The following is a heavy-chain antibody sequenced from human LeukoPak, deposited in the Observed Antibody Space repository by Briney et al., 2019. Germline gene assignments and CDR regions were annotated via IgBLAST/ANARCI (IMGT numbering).Heavy chain of an antibody. CDR3: ARDPRDYYYGMDV. CDR2: IKQDGSEK. CDR1: GFTFSSYW. Sequence: GGSLRLSCAASGFTFSSYWMSWVRQAPGKGLEGVANIKQDGSEKYYVDSVKGRFTISRDNAKNSLYLQTNSLRAEDTAVYYCARDPRDYYYGMDVWGQGTTVTVSS. V-gene: IGHV3-7*04. J-gene: IGHJ6*02.